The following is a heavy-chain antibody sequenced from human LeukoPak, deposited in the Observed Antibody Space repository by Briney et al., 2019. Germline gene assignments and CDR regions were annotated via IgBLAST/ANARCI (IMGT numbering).Heavy chain of an antibody. D-gene: IGHD4-17*01. CDR2: IYPGDSDT. V-gene: IGHV5-51*01. CDR3: ARRTTVTTRDDYFDY. CDR1: GYSFTSYW. Sequence: GESLKISCKGSGYSFTSYWIGWVRQMPGKGLEWMGIIYPGDSDTRYSPSFQGQVTISADKSISTAYLQWSSLKASDTAMYYCARRTTVTTRDDYFDYWGQGTLVTVSS. J-gene: IGHJ4*02.